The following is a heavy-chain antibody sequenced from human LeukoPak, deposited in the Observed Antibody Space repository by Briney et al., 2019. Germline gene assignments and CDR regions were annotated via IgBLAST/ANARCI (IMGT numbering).Heavy chain of an antibody. CDR3: ARGGVAGSWDY. CDR1: GFTFSSYG. J-gene: IGHJ4*02. D-gene: IGHD6-19*01. CDR2: IIGSRSTI. Sequence: GGSLRLSCAASGFTFSSYGMNWVRQAPGKGLEWVSYIIGSRSTIYYADSVKGRFTISRDNAKNSLYLQMNSLRAEDTAMYYCARGGVAGSWDYWGQGTLVTVSS. V-gene: IGHV3-48*04.